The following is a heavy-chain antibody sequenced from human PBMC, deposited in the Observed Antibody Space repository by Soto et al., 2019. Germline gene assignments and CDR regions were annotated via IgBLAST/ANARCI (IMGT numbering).Heavy chain of an antibody. CDR1: GGSISSGGYY. CDR2: IYYSGST. D-gene: IGHD1-26*01. J-gene: IGHJ4*02. Sequence: SETLSLTCTVSGGSISSGGYYWSWIRQHPGKGLEWIGYIYYSGSTYYNPSLKSRVTISVDTSKNQFSLKLSSVTAADTAVYYCARLGGSYAVPHFDYWGQGTRVTVSS. CDR3: ARLGGSYAVPHFDY. V-gene: IGHV4-31*03.